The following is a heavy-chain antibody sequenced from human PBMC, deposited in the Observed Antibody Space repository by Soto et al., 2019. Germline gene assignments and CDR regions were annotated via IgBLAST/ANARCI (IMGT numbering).Heavy chain of an antibody. Sequence: ASVKVSCKASGYTFTSYDINWVRQATGQGLEWMGWMNPNSGNTGYAQKFQGRVTMTRNTSISTAYMELSSLRSEDTAVYYGARGPGAYWYFDLWGRGTLVTVSS. CDR1: GYTFTSYD. V-gene: IGHV1-8*01. D-gene: IGHD3-10*01. J-gene: IGHJ2*01. CDR2: MNPNSGNT. CDR3: ARGPGAYWYFDL.